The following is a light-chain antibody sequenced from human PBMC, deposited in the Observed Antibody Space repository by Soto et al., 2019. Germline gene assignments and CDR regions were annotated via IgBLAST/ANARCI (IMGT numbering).Light chain of an antibody. Sequence: SYELTQPPSVSVAPGQTARITCGGNNSGSKSVHWYQQKPGQAPVLVVYDDSDLPSGIPERFSGSNSGNTATLTISRVEAGDEADYYCQVWDSSSDRVVFGGGTKVTVL. V-gene: IGLV3-21*02. CDR1: NSGSKS. CDR3: QVWDSSSDRVV. J-gene: IGLJ2*01. CDR2: DDS.